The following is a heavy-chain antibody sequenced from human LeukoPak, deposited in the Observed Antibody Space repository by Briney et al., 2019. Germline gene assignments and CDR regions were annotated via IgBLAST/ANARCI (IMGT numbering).Heavy chain of an antibody. Sequence: PSETLSLTCAVYGGSFSGYYWSWIRQPPGKGLEWIGEINHSGSTNYNPSLKSRVTISVDTSKNQFSLKLSSVTAADTAVYYCAREGADILTGYYTLFDYWGQGTLVTVSS. J-gene: IGHJ4*02. CDR2: INHSGST. D-gene: IGHD3-9*01. CDR3: AREGADILTGYYTLFDY. V-gene: IGHV4-34*01. CDR1: GGSFSGYY.